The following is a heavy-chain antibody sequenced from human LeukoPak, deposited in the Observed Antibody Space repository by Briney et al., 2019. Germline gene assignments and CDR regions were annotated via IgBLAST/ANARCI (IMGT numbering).Heavy chain of an antibody. J-gene: IGHJ4*02. V-gene: IGHV3-9*01. Sequence: GGSLRLSCAASGFTFDDYAMHWVRQAPGKGLEWVSGISWNSGSIGYADSVKGRFTISRDNSKNTLYLQMNSLRAEDTAVYYCAKDAGTMVRGGVFDYWGQGTLVTVSS. CDR2: ISWNSGSI. CDR1: GFTFDDYA. CDR3: AKDAGTMVRGGVFDY. D-gene: IGHD3-10*01.